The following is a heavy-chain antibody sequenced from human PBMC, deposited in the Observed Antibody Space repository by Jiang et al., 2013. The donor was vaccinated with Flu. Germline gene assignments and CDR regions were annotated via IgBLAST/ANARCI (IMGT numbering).Heavy chain of an antibody. V-gene: IGHV3-48*01. D-gene: IGHD5-24*01. CDR2: LDISTNTI. J-gene: IGHJ4*02. CDR3: AREGRDGYNPYFDS. Sequence: VRQAPGKGLEWVSYLDISTNTIYYANSVKGRFTISRDNAKNSLYLQMNGLRAEDTAVYFCAREGRDGYNPYFDSWGQGTLVAVSS.